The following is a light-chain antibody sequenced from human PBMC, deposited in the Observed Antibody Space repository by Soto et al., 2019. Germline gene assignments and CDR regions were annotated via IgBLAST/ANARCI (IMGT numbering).Light chain of an antibody. CDR1: HSVSSN. Sequence: EIVMTQSPATLSVSPGERATLSCRASHSVSSNLAWYQQKPGQAPRLLIYGASTRATGIPARFSGSGSGTEFTITISSLQSEDFAVYYCQHYNNWPNFGGGTKVEIK. J-gene: IGKJ4*01. V-gene: IGKV3-15*01. CDR3: QHYNNWPN. CDR2: GAS.